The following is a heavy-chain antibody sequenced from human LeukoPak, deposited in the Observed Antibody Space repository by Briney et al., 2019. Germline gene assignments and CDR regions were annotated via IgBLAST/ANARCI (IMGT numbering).Heavy chain of an antibody. Sequence: SETLSLTCSVSGGSISSYYWNWIRQPPGKGLEWIGYIYYTGTTNYNPSLKSRLTISVDTSKNQFSPKLSSVTAADTAVYYCARQIPYCSGGSCYAMDYWGQGTLVTVSS. CDR3: ARQIPYCSGGSCYAMDY. D-gene: IGHD2-15*01. J-gene: IGHJ4*02. V-gene: IGHV4-59*08. CDR1: GGSISSYY. CDR2: IYYTGTT.